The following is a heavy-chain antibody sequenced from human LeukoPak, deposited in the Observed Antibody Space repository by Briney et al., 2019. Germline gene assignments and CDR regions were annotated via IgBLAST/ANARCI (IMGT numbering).Heavy chain of an antibody. D-gene: IGHD5-12*01. V-gene: IGHV3-48*03. Sequence: QPGGTLRLSCAASGFTFSSYEMNWVRQAPAKGLEWVSYISSSGSTIYYADSVKGRFTISRDNAKNSLYLQMNSLRAEDTAVYYCARVGKWLRFSDYWGQGTLVTVSS. CDR3: ARVGKWLRFSDY. J-gene: IGHJ4*02. CDR1: GFTFSSYE. CDR2: ISSSGSTI.